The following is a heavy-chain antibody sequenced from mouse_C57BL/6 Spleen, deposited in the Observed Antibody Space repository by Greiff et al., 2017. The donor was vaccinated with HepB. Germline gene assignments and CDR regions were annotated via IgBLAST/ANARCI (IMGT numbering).Heavy chain of an antibody. J-gene: IGHJ4*01. D-gene: IGHD1-1*01. CDR2: IWRGGST. V-gene: IGHV2-5*01. CDR3: AKRLLRETSAMDY. CDR1: GFSLTSYG. Sequence: VQVVESGPGLVQPSQSLSITCTVSGFSLTSYGVHWVRQSPGKGLEWLGVIWRGGSTDYNAAFMSRLSITKDNSKSQVFFKMNSLQADDTAIYYCAKRLLRETSAMDYWGQGTSVTVSS.